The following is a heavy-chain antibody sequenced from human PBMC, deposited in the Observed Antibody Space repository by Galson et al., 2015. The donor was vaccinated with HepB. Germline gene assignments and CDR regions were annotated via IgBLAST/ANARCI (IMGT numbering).Heavy chain of an antibody. Sequence: SLRLSCAASGFTFSNCGVSWVRQAPGKGLEWVSSISGHGGSTYYAESVKGRFTISGDNSKNMLHLQMNSLRAEDTAVYYCAKHPPRVTMIVVVPGGWFDYWGQGTLVTVSS. D-gene: IGHD3-22*01. CDR2: ISGHGGST. CDR1: GFTFSNCG. V-gene: IGHV3-23*01. CDR3: AKHPPRVTMIVVVPGGWFDY. J-gene: IGHJ4*02.